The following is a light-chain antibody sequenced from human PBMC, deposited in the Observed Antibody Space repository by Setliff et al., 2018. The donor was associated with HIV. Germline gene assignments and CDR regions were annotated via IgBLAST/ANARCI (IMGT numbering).Light chain of an antibody. V-gene: IGKV3-20*01. CDR3: HQYATSPRT. J-gene: IGKJ1*01. CDR1: QSVSSDY. CDR2: GVF. Sequence: EIVLTQSPGTLSLSPGERATLACTASQSVSSDYLAWYQQKPGQPPRLLIYGVFSRATGIPDRFSGSGSGTDFSLTIGRLEPEDFAVYYCHQYATSPRTVGQGTKVDIK.